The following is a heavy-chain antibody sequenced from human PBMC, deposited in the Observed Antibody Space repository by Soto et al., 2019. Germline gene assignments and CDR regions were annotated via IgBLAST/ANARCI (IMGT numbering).Heavy chain of an antibody. CDR3: ARDRYGDYLEY. CDR1: GGSISSYY. V-gene: IGHV4-59*01. CDR2: IYYSGST. J-gene: IGHJ4*02. D-gene: IGHD4-17*01. Sequence: SETLSLTCTVSGGSISSYYWSWIRQPPGKGLEWIGYIYYSGSTNYNPSLKSRVTISVDTSKNQFSLKLSSVTAADTAVYYCARDRYGDYLEYWGQGTLVTVSS.